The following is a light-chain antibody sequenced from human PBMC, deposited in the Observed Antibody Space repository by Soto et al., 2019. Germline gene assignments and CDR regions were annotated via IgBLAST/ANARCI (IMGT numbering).Light chain of an antibody. CDR3: AAWDVSLNGVV. V-gene: IGLV1-44*01. J-gene: IGLJ2*01. Sequence: QSVMTQAPSASGTPGQRVTISCSGSSSNIGSNPVNWYQQLPGTAPKLLIYSDNQRPSGVPDRFSGSKSGTSASLAISGLQSEDEADYYCAAWDVSLNGVVFGGGTKVTVL. CDR2: SDN. CDR1: SSNIGSNP.